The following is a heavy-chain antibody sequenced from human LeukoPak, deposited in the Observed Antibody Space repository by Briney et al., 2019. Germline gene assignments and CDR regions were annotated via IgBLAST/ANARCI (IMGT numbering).Heavy chain of an antibody. CDR3: ARENAGTSAEYYYGMDV. D-gene: IGHD1-1*01. Sequence: QAGGSLRLSCAASGFTFSSYALNWVRQAPGKGLEWVANIKQDGSEKYYVDSVKGRFTISRDNAKNSLCLQMNSLRAEDTAVYYCARENAGTSAEYYYGMDVWGQGTTVTVSS. CDR1: GFTFSSYA. CDR2: IKQDGSEK. J-gene: IGHJ6*02. V-gene: IGHV3-7*03.